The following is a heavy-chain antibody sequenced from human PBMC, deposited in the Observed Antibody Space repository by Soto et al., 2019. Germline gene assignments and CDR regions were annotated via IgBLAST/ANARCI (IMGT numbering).Heavy chain of an antibody. D-gene: IGHD5-12*01. CDR2: ISGSGGST. CDR3: AKTISGYSGYFDY. CDR1: GFTFSSYA. Sequence: EVQLLESGGGLVQPGGSLRLSCAASGFTFSSYAMSWVRQAPGKGLEWVSAISGSGGSTYYADSVNGRFTISRDNSKNTLYLQMNSLRAEDTAVYYCAKTISGYSGYFDYWGQGTLVTVSS. V-gene: IGHV3-23*01. J-gene: IGHJ4*02.